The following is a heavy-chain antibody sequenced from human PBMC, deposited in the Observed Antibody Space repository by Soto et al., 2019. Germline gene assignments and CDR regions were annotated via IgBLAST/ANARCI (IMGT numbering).Heavy chain of an antibody. CDR1: GFTFNNYA. D-gene: IGHD3-3*01. CDR3: ANPHCLSDFQVAFVL. J-gene: IGHJ3*01. V-gene: IGHV3-23*01. CDR2: ISGSGGST. Sequence: GGSLRLSCAASGFTFNNYAMSWVRQAPGKGLEWVSAISGSGGSTYYADSVKGRFTISRDNAKNTLYVQMNSLRSGDTAVYYCANPHCLSDFQVAFVLWGQGKMVTVPS.